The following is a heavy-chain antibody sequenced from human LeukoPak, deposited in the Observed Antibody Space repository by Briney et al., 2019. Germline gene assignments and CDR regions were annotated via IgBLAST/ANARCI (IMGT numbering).Heavy chain of an antibody. CDR1: GFIFSNFA. D-gene: IGHD6-13*01. CDR3: AKEDSSSWYYFDY. V-gene: IGHV3-23*01. J-gene: IGHJ4*02. Sequence: GGSLRLSCAASGFIFSNFALGWVRRAPGKGLEGGSTISGNGAGIYYADSVKGRFTISRDNSKNTLYLQMNSLRAEDTAVYYCAKEDSSSWYYFDYWGQGTLVNVSS. CDR2: ISGNGAGI.